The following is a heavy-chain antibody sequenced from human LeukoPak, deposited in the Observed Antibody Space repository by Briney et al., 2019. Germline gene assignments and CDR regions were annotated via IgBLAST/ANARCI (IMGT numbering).Heavy chain of an antibody. CDR2: ISYDGTNK. J-gene: IGHJ4*02. CDR3: AKDHSSGYSDY. Sequence: PGGSLRLSCAASGFXFSNFGIHWVRQAPGKGLEWVALISYDGTNKYYADSVKGRFTISRDNSKNTLHLQVSSLRAEDTAVYFCAKDHSSGYSDYWGLGTLVTVSS. CDR1: GFXFSNFG. V-gene: IGHV3-30*18. D-gene: IGHD5-24*01.